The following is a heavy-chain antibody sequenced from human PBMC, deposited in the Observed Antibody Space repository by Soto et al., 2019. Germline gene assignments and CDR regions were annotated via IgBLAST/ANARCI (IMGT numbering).Heavy chain of an antibody. D-gene: IGHD3-22*01. Sequence: GGSLRLSCAASGFTFSSYAMSWVRQAPGKGLEWVSAISGSGGSTYYADSVKGRFTISRDNSKNTLYLQMNSLRAEDTAVYYCARTGTYYYDSSGYSINPGYFDYWGQGTLVTVSS. CDR3: ARTGTYYYDSSGYSINPGYFDY. CDR2: ISGSGGST. CDR1: GFTFSSYA. J-gene: IGHJ4*02. V-gene: IGHV3-23*01.